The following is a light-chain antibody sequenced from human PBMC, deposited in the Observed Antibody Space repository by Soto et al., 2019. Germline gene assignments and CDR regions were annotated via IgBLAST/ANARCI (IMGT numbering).Light chain of an antibody. V-gene: IGKV1-33*01. CDR2: DAS. J-gene: IGKJ3*01. Sequence: DIQMTQTPSSLSASVGDRVTITCQASKDINNCLNWYYQKPGKAPTLLIYDASNLETGVPSRFTGSGSGTHFTLTISSLQPEDTATYDCQQYDNLPLTFGPETKVEIK. CDR1: KDINNC. CDR3: QQYDNLPLT.